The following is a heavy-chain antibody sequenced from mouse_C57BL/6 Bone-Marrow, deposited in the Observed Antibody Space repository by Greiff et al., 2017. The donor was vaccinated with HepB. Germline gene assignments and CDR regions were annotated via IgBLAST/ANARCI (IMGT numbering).Heavy chain of an antibody. CDR2: ISSGSSTI. V-gene: IGHV5-17*01. CDR1: GFTFSDYG. D-gene: IGHD1-1*01. J-gene: IGHJ2*01. CDR3: ARVGLYGSSSYYFDY. Sequence: DVKLQESGGGLVKPGGSLKLSCAASGFTFSDYGMHWVRQAPEKGLEWVAYISSGSSTIYYADTVKGRFTISRDNAKNTLFLQMTSLRSEDTAMYYCARVGLYGSSSYYFDYWGQGTTLTVSS.